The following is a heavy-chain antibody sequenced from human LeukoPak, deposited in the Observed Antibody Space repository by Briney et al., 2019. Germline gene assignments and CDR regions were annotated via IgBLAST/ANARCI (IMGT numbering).Heavy chain of an antibody. D-gene: IGHD4-17*01. J-gene: IGHJ2*01. CDR1: GYTLTELS. V-gene: IGHV1-24*01. CDR3: ATDRYGDYAQGPRDL. CDR2: FDPEDGET. Sequence: GASVKVSCKVSGYTLTELSMHWVRQAPGKGLEWMGGFDPEDGETIYAQKFQGRVTMTEDTSTDTAYMELSSLRSEDTAVYYCATDRYGDYAQGPRDLWGRGTLVTVSS.